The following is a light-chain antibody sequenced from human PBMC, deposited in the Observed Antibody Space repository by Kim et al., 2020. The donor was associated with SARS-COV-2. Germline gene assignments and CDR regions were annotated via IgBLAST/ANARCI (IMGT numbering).Light chain of an antibody. CDR2: GAS. V-gene: IGKV3-15*01. Sequence: EIVMTQSPATLSVSPGERATLSCRASQSVSNRLAWYQQKPGQAPRLLIDGASTRATHVPDRFSGSGSATDFTLTISSLQSEDFAVYYCQQYNDWPYTLGQGTKLEI. CDR3: QQYNDWPYT. CDR1: QSVSNR. J-gene: IGKJ2*01.